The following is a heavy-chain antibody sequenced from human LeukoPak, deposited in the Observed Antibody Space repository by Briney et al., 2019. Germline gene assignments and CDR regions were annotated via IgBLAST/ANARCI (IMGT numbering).Heavy chain of an antibody. CDR1: GFTFDDYA. V-gene: IGHV3-43*02. J-gene: IGHJ5*02. CDR3: ARKRRDGPGFDP. CDR2: ISGDGGST. Sequence: GGSLRLSCAASGFTFDDYAMHWVRQAPGKGLEWVSLISGDGGSTYYADSVKGRFTISRDNSKNTLYLQMNSLRAEDTAVYYCARKRRDGPGFDPWGQGTLVTVSS.